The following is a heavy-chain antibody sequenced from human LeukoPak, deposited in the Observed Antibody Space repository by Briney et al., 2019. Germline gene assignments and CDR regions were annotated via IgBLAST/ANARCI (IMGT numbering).Heavy chain of an antibody. CDR2: IIPIFGTA. D-gene: IGHD6-13*01. CDR1: GGTFSNYA. V-gene: IGHV1-69*06. J-gene: IGHJ4*02. CDR3: ARDPGYSSSPPGY. Sequence: SVKVSCKASGGTFSNYAISWVRQAPGQGLEWMGGIIPIFGTANYAQKFQGRVTITADKSTSTAYMELSSLRSEDTAVYYCARDPGYSSSPPGYWGQGTLVTVSS.